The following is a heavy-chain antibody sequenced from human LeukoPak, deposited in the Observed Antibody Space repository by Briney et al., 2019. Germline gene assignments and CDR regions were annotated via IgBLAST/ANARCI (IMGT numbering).Heavy chain of an antibody. CDR3: AREVYDSSGFDRYYFDY. V-gene: IGHV4-31*03. Sequence: SETPSLTCTVSGGSISSGGYYWSWIRQHPGKGLEWIGYIYYSGSTYYNPSLKSRVTISVDTSKNQFSLKLSSVTAADTAVYYCAREVYDSSGFDRYYFDYWGQGTLVTVSS. J-gene: IGHJ4*02. CDR2: IYYSGST. CDR1: GGSISSGGYY. D-gene: IGHD3-22*01.